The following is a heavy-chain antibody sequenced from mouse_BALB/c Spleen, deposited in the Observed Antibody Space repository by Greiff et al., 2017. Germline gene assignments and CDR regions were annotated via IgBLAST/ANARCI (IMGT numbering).Heavy chain of an antibody. CDR3: ARGTNDIDY. D-gene: IGHD3-3*01. CDR1: GFSLTSYG. CDR2: IWSGGST. V-gene: IGHV2-2*02. Sequence: QVHVKQSGPGLVQPSQCLSITCTASGFSLTSYGVHWVRQSPGKGLEWLGVIWSGGSTDYNTAFISRLSISKDNYNSQVFFKMNSLQANDTAIYYCARGTNDIDYWGQGTTLTVSS. J-gene: IGHJ2*01.